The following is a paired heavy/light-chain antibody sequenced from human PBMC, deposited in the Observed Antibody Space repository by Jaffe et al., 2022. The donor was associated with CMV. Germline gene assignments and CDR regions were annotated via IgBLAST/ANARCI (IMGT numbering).Light chain of an antibody. CDR2: GAS. Sequence: EIVLTQSPGTLSLSPGERATLSCRASQSVISSNVAWFQQKPGQAPRLLIYGASSRATGIPDRFSGSASGTDFTLTISRLEPEDFAVYYCQQYGNSPWTFGQGTKVEIK. CDR3: QQYGNSPWT. V-gene: IGKV3-20*01. J-gene: IGKJ1*01. CDR1: QSVISSN.
Heavy chain of an antibody. Sequence: QVQLVQSGAEVMQPGASVKVSCKASGYTFTGYYIHWVRLAPGVGLEWMGWLNPNTGGANSPQRFQGRVAMTTDTSIDTAYMELSSLRSDDTAVYYCARGRTKVRGGGIGIWGQGTLVTVSS. J-gene: IGHJ4*02. CDR2: LNPNTGGA. V-gene: IGHV1-2*02. D-gene: IGHD3-10*01. CDR1: GYTFTGYY. CDR3: ARGRTKVRGGGIGI.